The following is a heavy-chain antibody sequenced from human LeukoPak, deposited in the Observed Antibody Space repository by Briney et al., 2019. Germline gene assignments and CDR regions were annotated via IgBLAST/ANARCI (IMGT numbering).Heavy chain of an antibody. Sequence: AASVKVSCEASDYTFTTYGISWVRQAPGQGLEWMGWINAYNDNTNYAQKLQGRVTMTTDTSTSTAYMELRSLRSDDTAVYYCASRYCSSSTSCYAEDAFDIWGQGTMVTVSS. CDR2: INAYNDNT. CDR1: DYTFTTYG. CDR3: ASRYCSSSTSCYAEDAFDI. D-gene: IGHD2-2*01. J-gene: IGHJ3*02. V-gene: IGHV1-18*01.